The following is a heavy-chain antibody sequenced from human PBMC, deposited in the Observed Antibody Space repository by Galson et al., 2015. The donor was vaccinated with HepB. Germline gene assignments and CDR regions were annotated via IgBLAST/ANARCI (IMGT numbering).Heavy chain of an antibody. J-gene: IGHJ4*02. Sequence: SLRLPCAASGFTFSSYAMSWVRQAPGKGLEWVSAISGSGGSTYYADSVKGRFTISRDNSKNTLYLQMNSLRAEDTAVYYCAKDPPWEMETDYWGQGTLVTVSS. CDR1: GFTFSSYA. CDR2: ISGSGGST. D-gene: IGHD1-26*01. V-gene: IGHV3-23*01. CDR3: AKDPPWEMETDY.